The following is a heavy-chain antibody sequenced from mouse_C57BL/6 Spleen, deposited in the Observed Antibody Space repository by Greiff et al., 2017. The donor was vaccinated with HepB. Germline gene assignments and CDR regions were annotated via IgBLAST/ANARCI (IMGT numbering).Heavy chain of an antibody. CDR2: IHPSDSDT. CDR1: GYTFTSYW. V-gene: IGHV1-74*01. J-gene: IGHJ2*01. Sequence: VQLQQPGAELVKPGASVKVSCKASGYTFTSYWMHWVKQRPGQGLEWIGRIHPSDSDTSYNQKFKGKAKLTAVTSASTAYMELSSLTNEDSAVYYCTKFIYGNPFDYWGQGTTLTVSS. CDR3: TKFIYGNPFDY. D-gene: IGHD2-1*01.